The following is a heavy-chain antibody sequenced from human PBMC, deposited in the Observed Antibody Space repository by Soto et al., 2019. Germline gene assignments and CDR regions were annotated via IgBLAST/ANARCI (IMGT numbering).Heavy chain of an antibody. CDR2: IYYSGST. CDR1: GGSISSYY. CDR3: AKEGSGGGPFYYYGMDV. V-gene: IGHV4-59*01. D-gene: IGHD1-1*01. Sequence: PSETLSLTCTVSGGSISSYYWSWIRQPPGKGLEWIGYIYYSGSTNYNPSLKSRVTISVDTSKNQFSLKLSSVTAADTAVYYCAKEGSGGGPFYYYGMDVWGQGTALTVAS. J-gene: IGHJ6*02.